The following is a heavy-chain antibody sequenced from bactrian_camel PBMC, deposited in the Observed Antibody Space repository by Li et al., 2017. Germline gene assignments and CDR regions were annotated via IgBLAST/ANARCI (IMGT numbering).Heavy chain of an antibody. V-gene: IGHV3S6*01. J-gene: IGHJ4*01. Sequence: HVQLVESGGGSVQAGGSLTLSCAFGSDCMGWFRQAPGKDRQGIAAISRDGSVTYYSDSVKDRFTVSLDRDKNTLYLKMNGVKPEDTAMYYCASLTYGNEFPLSADRYTYWGKGTQVTVS. CDR1: GSDC. CDR3: ASLTYGNEFPLSADRYTY. D-gene: IGHD3*01. CDR2: ISRDGSVT.